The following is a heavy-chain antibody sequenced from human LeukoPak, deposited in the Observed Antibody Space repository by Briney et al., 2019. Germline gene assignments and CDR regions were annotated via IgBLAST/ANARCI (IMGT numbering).Heavy chain of an antibody. CDR3: ARDPGIAVAGTNVDY. Sequence: GGSLRLSCAASGFTFSSYEMNWVRQAPGKGLEWVSYISSSGNSIYYANSVKGRFTISRDNAKNSLYLQMNSLRAEDTAVYYCARDPGIAVAGTNVDYWGQGTLVTVSS. V-gene: IGHV3-48*03. CDR2: ISSSGNSI. J-gene: IGHJ4*02. CDR1: GFTFSSYE. D-gene: IGHD6-19*01.